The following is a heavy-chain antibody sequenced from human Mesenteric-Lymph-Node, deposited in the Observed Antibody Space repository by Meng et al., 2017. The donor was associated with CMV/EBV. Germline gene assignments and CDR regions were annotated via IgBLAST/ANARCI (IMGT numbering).Heavy chain of an antibody. D-gene: IGHD6-6*01. CDR2: IYPGDSDT. CDR1: VSRFPSCW. J-gene: IGHJ4*02. CDR3: ARHGAGMTVAARPDY. V-gene: IGHV5-51*01. Sequence: SVSRFPSCWIGWVRQMPGKGLEWLGIIYPGDSDTRYSPSFQGQVTISADKSISTAYLQWSSLKASDTAMYYCARHGAGMTVAARPDYWGQGTLVTVSS.